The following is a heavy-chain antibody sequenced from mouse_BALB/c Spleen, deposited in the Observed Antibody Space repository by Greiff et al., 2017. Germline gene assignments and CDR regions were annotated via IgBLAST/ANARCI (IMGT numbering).Heavy chain of an antibody. CDR2: IYPGDGDT. D-gene: IGHD2-1*01. CDR3: ARGGGNCLFDY. CDR1: GYAFSSYW. V-gene: IGHV1-80*01. Sequence: QVQLQQSGAELVRPGSSVKISCKASGYAFSSYWMNWVKQRPGQGLEWIGQIYPGDGDTNYNGKFKGKATLTADKSSSTAYMQLSSLTSEDSAVYFCARGGGNCLFDYWGQGTTLTVAS. J-gene: IGHJ2*01.